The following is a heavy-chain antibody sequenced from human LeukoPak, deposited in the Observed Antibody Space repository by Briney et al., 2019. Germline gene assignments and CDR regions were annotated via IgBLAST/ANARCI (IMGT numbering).Heavy chain of an antibody. D-gene: IGHD1/OR15-1a*01. CDR3: VSQLGGTTFH. J-gene: IGHJ4*02. V-gene: IGHV4-61*05. CDR2: VYYNGIT. CDR1: GGSISSSSAY. Sequence: PSETLSLTCTVSGGSISSSSAYWGWIRQPPGKGLEWIGYVYYNGITNYNPSLKSRVSISLDTSKNRFSLRLNSVTAAETAVYYCVSQLGGTTFHWGQGTLVTVSS.